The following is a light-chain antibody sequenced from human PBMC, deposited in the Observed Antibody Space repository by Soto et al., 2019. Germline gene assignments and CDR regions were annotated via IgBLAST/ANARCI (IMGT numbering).Light chain of an antibody. CDR1: QSVTSNF. CDR3: HQYGSSPLT. J-gene: IGKJ3*01. Sequence: EIVLTQTPGTQSLSPGERATLTCRASQSVTSNFLAWYQQKPGQAPRLLMYGASSRATGIPDRFSGSGSGTEFTLTISRLEPEDFALYYCHQYGSSPLTFGPGTKVDIK. V-gene: IGKV3-20*01. CDR2: GAS.